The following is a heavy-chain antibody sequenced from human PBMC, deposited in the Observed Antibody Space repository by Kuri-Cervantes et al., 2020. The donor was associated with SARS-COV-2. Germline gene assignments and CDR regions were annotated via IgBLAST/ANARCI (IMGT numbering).Heavy chain of an antibody. J-gene: IGHJ4*02. CDR3: AREGDLTGLFDY. V-gene: IGHV3-30*03. CDR2: ISYDGSNK. D-gene: IGHD3-16*01. CDR1: GLNFSTYG. Sequence: GESLKISCVASGLNFSTYGMHWVRQAPGKGLEWVAVISYDGSNKYYADSVKGRFTISRDNSKNTLYPQMNSLGAEDTAVYYCAREGDLTGLFDYWGQGTLVTVSS.